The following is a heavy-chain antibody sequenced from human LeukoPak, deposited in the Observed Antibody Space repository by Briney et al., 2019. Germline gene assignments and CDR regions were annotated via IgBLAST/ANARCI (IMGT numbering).Heavy chain of an antibody. J-gene: IGHJ3*02. Sequence: SGTLSLTCTVSGASISSSYLSWVRQPPGKRLEWVGFIYYNGNTNSNPSLKSRVTISADTSKTQFSLKLTSVTAADTAVYYCVRGNYDNRGYSNAFDIWGQGAMVTVSS. CDR2: IYYNGNT. V-gene: IGHV4-59*01. CDR1: GASISSSY. D-gene: IGHD3-22*01. CDR3: VRGNYDNRGYSNAFDI.